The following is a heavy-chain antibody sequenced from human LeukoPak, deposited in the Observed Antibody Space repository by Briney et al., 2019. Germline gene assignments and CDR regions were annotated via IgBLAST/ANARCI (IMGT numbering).Heavy chain of an antibody. Sequence: VGSLSLSCAASGFTVSSNYMSWVRPAPGKGLEWVSIIYSDGSTYYPDSVKGGFTISRDNPNKTLYLQKNGLSAEDTAVYYCARERSGWSYTFDGWGQGSLVTVSS. V-gene: IGHV3-53*01. J-gene: IGHJ4*02. CDR3: ARERSGWSYTFDG. CDR1: GFTVSSNY. D-gene: IGHD6-19*01. CDR2: IYSDGST.